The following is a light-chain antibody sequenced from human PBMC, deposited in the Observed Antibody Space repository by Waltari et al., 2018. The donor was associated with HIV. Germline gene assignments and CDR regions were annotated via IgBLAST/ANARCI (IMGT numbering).Light chain of an antibody. Sequence: QSVLTQPPSVSGAPGQRVTLPCTGSPSNIGGHPVHWFRQLPGAAPKLLIYDDDVRPSGVSDRFSGSKSDTSASLAIAGLQAEDEADYYCQSYDDTVSLEVFGGGTRLTVL. V-gene: IGLV1-40*01. CDR1: PSNIGGHP. CDR3: QSYDDTVSLEV. CDR2: DDD. J-gene: IGLJ2*01.